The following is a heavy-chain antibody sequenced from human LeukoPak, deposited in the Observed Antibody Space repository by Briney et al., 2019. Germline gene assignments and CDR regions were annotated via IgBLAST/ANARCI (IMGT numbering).Heavy chain of an antibody. CDR3: ASEINYYDSSGLP. J-gene: IGHJ5*02. V-gene: IGHV3-21*01. CDR2: ISSSSSYI. CDR1: GLTFSSYS. Sequence: PGGSLRLSCAASGLTFSSYSMNWVRQAPGKGLEWVSSISSSSSYIYYADSVKGRFTISRDNAKNSLYLQMNSLRAEDTAVYYCASEINYYDSSGLPWGQGTLVTVSS. D-gene: IGHD3-22*01.